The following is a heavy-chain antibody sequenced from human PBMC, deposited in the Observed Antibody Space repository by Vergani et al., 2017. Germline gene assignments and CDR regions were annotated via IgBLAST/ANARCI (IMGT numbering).Heavy chain of an antibody. V-gene: IGHV3-23*01. CDR2: ISGSGGNT. D-gene: IGHD2-2*02. CDR3: ARDLSVGSYCSSTSCYTGFDY. CDR1: GFTFSSYA. J-gene: IGHJ4*02. Sequence: EVQLLESGGGLVQPGGSLRLSCAASGFTFSSYAMSWVRQVPGKGLEWVSGISGSGGNTYYANSVKGRFTISRDNSKNTLYLQMNSLRAEDTAVYYCARDLSVGSYCSSTSCYTGFDYWGQGTLVTVSS.